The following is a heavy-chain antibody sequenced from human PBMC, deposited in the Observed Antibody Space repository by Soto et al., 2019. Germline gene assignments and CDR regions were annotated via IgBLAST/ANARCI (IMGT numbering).Heavy chain of an antibody. CDR3: AKDRGYSYGYTPTDY. CDR1: GFTVSSNY. V-gene: IGHV3-23*01. D-gene: IGHD5-18*01. CDR2: ISGSGVST. Sequence: GGSLRLSCAASGFTVSSNYMSWVRQAPGKGLEWVSAISGSGVSTYYADSVKGRFTISRDNSKNTLYLQMNSLRAEDTAVYYCAKDRGYSYGYTPTDYWGQGTLVTVSS. J-gene: IGHJ4*02.